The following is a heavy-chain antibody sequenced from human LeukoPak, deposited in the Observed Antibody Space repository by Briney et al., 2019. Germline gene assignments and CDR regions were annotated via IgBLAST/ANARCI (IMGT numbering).Heavy chain of an antibody. J-gene: IGHJ3*02. V-gene: IGHV1-18*04. CDR2: ISAYNGNT. D-gene: IGHD3-10*01. Sequence: ASVKVSCKASAYTFTSYGISWVRQAPGQGLEWMGWISAYNGNTNFAEKLQGRVTMTTDTSTSTAYMELRILRFDDTGVYYCARVFRGGAFDIWGQGTMVTVSS. CDR1: AYTFTSYG. CDR3: ARVFRGGAFDI.